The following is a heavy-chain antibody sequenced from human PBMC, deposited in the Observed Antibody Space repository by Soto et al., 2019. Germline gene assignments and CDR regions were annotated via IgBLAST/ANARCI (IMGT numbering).Heavy chain of an antibody. CDR2: IRSKANSYAT. V-gene: IGHV3-73*01. J-gene: IGHJ4*02. Sequence: GGSLRLSCAASGFTFSGSAMHWVRQASGKGLEWVGRIRSKANSYATAYAASVKGRFTISRDDSKNTAYLQMNSLKTEDTAVYYCTRPSYYYDSSGYYNGGYWGQGTLVTVSS. D-gene: IGHD3-22*01. CDR1: GFTFSGSA. CDR3: TRPSYYYDSSGYYNGGY.